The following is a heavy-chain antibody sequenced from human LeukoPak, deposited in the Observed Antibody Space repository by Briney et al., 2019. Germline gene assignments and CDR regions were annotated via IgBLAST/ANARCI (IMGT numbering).Heavy chain of an antibody. J-gene: IGHJ4*02. CDR3: ARGFPTGDRAGVDY. CDR1: GYTFTSYD. CDR2: MNPNSGNT. V-gene: IGHV1-8*01. D-gene: IGHD7-27*01. Sequence: ASVEVSCKASGYTFTSYDINWVRQATGQGLEWMGWMNPNSGNTGYAQKFQGRVTMTRNTSISTAYMELSSLRSEDTAVYYCARGFPTGDRAGVDYWGQGTLVTVSS.